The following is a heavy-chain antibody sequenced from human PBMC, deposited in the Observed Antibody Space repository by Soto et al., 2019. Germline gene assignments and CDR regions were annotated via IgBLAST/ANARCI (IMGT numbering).Heavy chain of an antibody. CDR3: ARDSPPYYYYGMDV. V-gene: IGHV4-61*03. CDR2: INYSGST. Sequence: QVQLQESGPRLVRPSETLSLTCTVSGGSVSSGSYYWSWIRQPPGKGLEWIGYINYSGSTNYNHSLKSRVAISLDTSKKHFSLRLKSVTAADTAVYYCARDSPPYYYYGMDVWGQGTTVTVSS. CDR1: GGSVSSGSYY. J-gene: IGHJ6*02.